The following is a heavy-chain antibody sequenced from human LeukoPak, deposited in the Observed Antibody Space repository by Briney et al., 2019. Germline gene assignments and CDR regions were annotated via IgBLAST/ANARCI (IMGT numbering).Heavy chain of an antibody. D-gene: IGHD2-2*01. CDR3: ARGIVVSPAAPYSWFDP. CDR2: MSYGGQNE. V-gene: IGHV3-30*03. Sequence: HTGGSLRLSCAASGLTFSGYDMHWVRQAPGKGPEWVAVMSYGGQNERYADSVKGRFTISRDNTKNSLYLQMNGLRAEDTAVYYCARGIVVSPAAPYSWFDPRGQGTLVIVSS. J-gene: IGHJ5*02. CDR1: GLTFSGYD.